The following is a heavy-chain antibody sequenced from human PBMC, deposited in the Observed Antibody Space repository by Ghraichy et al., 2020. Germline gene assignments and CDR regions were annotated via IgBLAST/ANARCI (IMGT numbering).Heavy chain of an antibody. D-gene: IGHD3-3*01. V-gene: IGHV4-4*07. CDR1: GDSIGAYS. CDR2: IYSSGTT. J-gene: IGHJ5*02. Sequence: SETLSLTCTVSGDSIGAYSGFWIRQLAGKGLEWIGRIYSSGTTNYNPSLKSRVTMSVDTSKDQFSLTLTSVTTADTAVYYCARATTIFGVLMFDLWGHGALVTVSS. CDR3: ARATTIFGVLMFDL.